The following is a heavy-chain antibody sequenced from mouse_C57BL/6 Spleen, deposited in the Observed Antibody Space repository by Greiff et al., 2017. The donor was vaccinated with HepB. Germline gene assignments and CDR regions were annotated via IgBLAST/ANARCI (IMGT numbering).Heavy chain of an antibody. J-gene: IGHJ1*03. D-gene: IGHD2-12*01. CDR1: GYTFTSYW. Sequence: QVQLQQPGAELVKPGASVKLSCKASGYTFTSYWMHWVKQRPGQGLEWIGMIRHNSGSTNYNEKFKSKATLTVDKPSSTVYMHLSSLTSEDSAVYCCARIVTWYFEVWGTGTTVT. CDR3: ARIVTWYFEV. CDR2: IRHNSGST. V-gene: IGHV1-64*01.